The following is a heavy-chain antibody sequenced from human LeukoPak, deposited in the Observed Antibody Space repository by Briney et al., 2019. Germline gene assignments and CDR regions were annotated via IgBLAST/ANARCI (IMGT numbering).Heavy chain of an antibody. V-gene: IGHV3-33*06. J-gene: IGHJ4*02. D-gene: IGHD1-7*01. CDR1: GFTFSSYG. Sequence: PGGSLRLSCAASGFTFSSYGMHWVRQAPGKGLEWVAVIWYDGSNKYYADSVKGRFTISRDTSKNTLYLQMNSLRAEDTAVYYCAKDFITGTTLAIDYWGLGTLVTVSS. CDR3: AKDFITGTTLAIDY. CDR2: IWYDGSNK.